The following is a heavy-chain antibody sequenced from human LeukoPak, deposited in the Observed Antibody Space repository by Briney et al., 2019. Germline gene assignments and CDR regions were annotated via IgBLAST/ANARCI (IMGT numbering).Heavy chain of an antibody. CDR2: IKSKVNGWTS. CDR3: TKDVPFTGGGAIVY. J-gene: IGHJ4*02. Sequence: PGGSLRLSCVASGLTFRDAWMTCVRQAPGKGPEWVGHIKSKVNGWTSDYAAPVKGRFTISRDDSRNKLYLQMDSLKTDDTAVYYCTKDVPFTGGGAIVYWGQGTPVTVSS. D-gene: IGHD3-16*01. CDR1: GLTFRDAW. V-gene: IGHV3-15*01.